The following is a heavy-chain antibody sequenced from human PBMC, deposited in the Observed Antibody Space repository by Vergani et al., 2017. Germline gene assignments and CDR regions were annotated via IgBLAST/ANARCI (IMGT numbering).Heavy chain of an antibody. J-gene: IGHJ4*02. CDR3: ATTLALGT. CDR1: GFKFRSYW. V-gene: IGHV3-7*01. CDR2: ISPDGTAT. Sequence: VQVVESGGGVVQPGGSLRLSCVASGFKFRSYWMSWVRQAPGKGLEWVASISPDGTATNYVDSVKGRFTLSRDNAKNSVYLQLTSLRVEDTALYYCATTLALGTWGQGSLVSVSS. D-gene: IGHD1-7*01.